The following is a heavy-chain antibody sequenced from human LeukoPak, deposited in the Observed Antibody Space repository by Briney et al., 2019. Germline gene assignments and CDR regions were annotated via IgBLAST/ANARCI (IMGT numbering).Heavy chain of an antibody. D-gene: IGHD1-1*01. CDR2: ISATGGDT. V-gene: IGHV3-23*01. J-gene: IGHJ4*02. CDR3: AKDVQSWPTYFDY. CDR1: GFSFGTYA. Sequence: PGGSLRLSCAASGFSFGTYAMSWVRQAPGKGLEWVSGISATGGDTYYGDSVKGRFTVSRDNSKNTLYLQVNSLRAADTAVYFCAKDVQSWPTYFDYWGQGTLVTVSS.